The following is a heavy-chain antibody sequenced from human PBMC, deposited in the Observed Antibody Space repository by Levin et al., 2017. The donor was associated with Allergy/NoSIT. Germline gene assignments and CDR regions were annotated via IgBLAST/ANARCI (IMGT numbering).Heavy chain of an antibody. J-gene: IGHJ5*02. Sequence: GGSLRLSCVGSGFTFSSYWMTWVRQAPGKGLEWVGNIKEDGNEESYADSVKGRFTFSRDNAKNSLYLQMNSLRAEDTAIYYCEGDGSFSGLDPWGQGTLVTVSS. CDR2: IKEDGNEE. CDR1: GFTFSSYW. CDR3: EGDGSFSGLDP. D-gene: IGHD3-10*01. V-gene: IGHV3-7*01.